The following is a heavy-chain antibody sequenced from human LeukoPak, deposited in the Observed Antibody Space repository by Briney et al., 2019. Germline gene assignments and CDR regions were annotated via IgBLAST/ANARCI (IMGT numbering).Heavy chain of an antibody. Sequence: ASVKVSCKASGYTFTIYGISWVRQAPGQGLEWMGWISAYNGNTNYAQKLQGRVTMTTDTSTSTAYMELRSLRSDDTAVYYCARDPLLLWFGELFDNWFDPWGQGTLVTVSS. CDR3: ARDPLLLWFGELFDNWFDP. V-gene: IGHV1-18*01. CDR1: GYTFTIYG. J-gene: IGHJ5*02. CDR2: ISAYNGNT. D-gene: IGHD3-10*01.